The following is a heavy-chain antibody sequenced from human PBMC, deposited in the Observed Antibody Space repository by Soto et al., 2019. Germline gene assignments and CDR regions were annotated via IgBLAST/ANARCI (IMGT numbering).Heavy chain of an antibody. CDR3: ARGMIVVARDAFDI. Sequence: PGGSLRLSCAASGFTFSSYEMNWVRQAPGKGLEWVSYISSSGSTIYYADSVKGRFTISRDNAKNSLYLQMNSLRAEDTAVYYCARGMIVVARDAFDIWGQGTMVTVSS. D-gene: IGHD3-22*01. CDR2: ISSSGSTI. J-gene: IGHJ3*02. CDR1: GFTFSSYE. V-gene: IGHV3-48*03.